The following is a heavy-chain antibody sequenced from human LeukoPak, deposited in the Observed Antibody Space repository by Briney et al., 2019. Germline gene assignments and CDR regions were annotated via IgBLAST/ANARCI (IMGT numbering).Heavy chain of an antibody. D-gene: IGHD1-1*01. J-gene: IGHJ4*02. CDR1: GGSISSYY. CDR3: AREGGTYNDY. V-gene: IGHV4-4*07. Sequence: SETLSLTCTVSGGSISSYYWSWIRQPAGKGLGWIGRIYTSGSTNYNPSLKSRVTMSVDTPKNQFSLKLSSVTAADTAVYYCAREGGTYNDYWGQGTLVTVSS. CDR2: IYTSGST.